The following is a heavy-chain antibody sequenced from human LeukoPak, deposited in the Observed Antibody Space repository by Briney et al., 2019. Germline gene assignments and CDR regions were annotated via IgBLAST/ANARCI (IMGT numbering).Heavy chain of an antibody. Sequence: SETLSLTCAISGASMTSSNWWSWVRQPPGKGLEWIGEISHSGSTYYNPSLKSRVTISVDTSKNQFSLKLSSVTAADTAVYYCARQGGEAVAGTTRDYYYYYYMDVWGKGTTVTVSS. CDR1: GASMTSSNW. V-gene: IGHV4-4*02. D-gene: IGHD6-19*01. J-gene: IGHJ6*03. CDR2: ISHSGST. CDR3: ARQGGEAVAGTTRDYYYYYYMDV.